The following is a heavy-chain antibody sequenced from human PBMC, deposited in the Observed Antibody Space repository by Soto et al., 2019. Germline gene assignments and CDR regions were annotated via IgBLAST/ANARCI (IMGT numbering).Heavy chain of an antibody. CDR2: INSDGSST. CDR1: GFTFSSYW. D-gene: IGHD2-8*01. V-gene: IGHV3-74*01. J-gene: IGHJ4*02. CDR3: ARVPWDYCTNGVCYYY. Sequence: GGSLRLSCAASGFTFSSYWMHWVRQAPGKGLVWVSRINSDGSSTSYADSVKGRFTISRDNAKNTLYLQMNSLRAEDTAVYYCARVPWDYCTNGVCYYYWGQGTLVTVSS.